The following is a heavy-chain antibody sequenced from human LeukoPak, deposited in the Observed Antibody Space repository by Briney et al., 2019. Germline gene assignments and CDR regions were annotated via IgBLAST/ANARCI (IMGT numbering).Heavy chain of an antibody. CDR3: ARDWDTGSGWYLSDY. CDR1: GFTFSSYA. D-gene: IGHD6-19*01. CDR2: ISYDGSNK. Sequence: PGGSLRLSCAAPGFTFSSYAMHWVRQVPGKGLEWVAVISYDGSNKYYADSVKGRFTISRDNSKNTLYLQMNSLRAEDTAVYYCARDWDTGSGWYLSDYWGQGTLVTVSS. J-gene: IGHJ4*02. V-gene: IGHV3-30-3*01.